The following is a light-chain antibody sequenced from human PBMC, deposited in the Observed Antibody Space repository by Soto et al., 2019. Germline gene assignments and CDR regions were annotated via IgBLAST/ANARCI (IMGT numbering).Light chain of an antibody. J-gene: IGLJ7*01. Sequence: QSVLTQPPSASGTPGQRVTISCSGGNSNIGSKHVHWYRQLPGTAPKLLIYSNNPRPSVVPARFSGYTSGTSASLAIRGLQSEDEAYYYCAVWDDSLHGRVFGGGTQLTVL. CDR1: NSNIGSKH. CDR3: AVWDDSLHGRV. CDR2: SNN. V-gene: IGLV1-44*01.